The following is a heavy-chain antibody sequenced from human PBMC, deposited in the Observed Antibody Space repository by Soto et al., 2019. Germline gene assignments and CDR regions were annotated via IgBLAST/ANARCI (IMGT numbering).Heavy chain of an antibody. CDR2: ISGSGGSI. CDR1: GFTFSSYA. Sequence: GGSLRLSCAASGFTFSSYAMSWVRQAPGKGLEWVSAISGSGGSIYYADSVKGRFTISRDNSRNTLYLQMNSLRAEDTAVYYCAKDPRGESYDFWSGNFDYWGQGTLVTVSS. CDR3: AKDPRGESYDFWSGNFDY. D-gene: IGHD3-3*01. J-gene: IGHJ4*02. V-gene: IGHV3-23*01.